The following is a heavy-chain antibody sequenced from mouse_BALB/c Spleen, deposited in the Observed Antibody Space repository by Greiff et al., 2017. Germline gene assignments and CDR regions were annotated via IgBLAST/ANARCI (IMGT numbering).Heavy chain of an antibody. J-gene: IGHJ3*01. CDR1: GFAFSSYD. Sequence: EVQGVESGGGLVKPGGSLKLSCAASGFAFSSYDMSWVRQTPEKRLEWVAYISSGGGSTYYPDTVKGRFTISRDNAKNTLYLQMSSLKSEDTAMYYCARHKYGNYGFAYWGQGTLVTVSA. CDR2: ISSGGGST. V-gene: IGHV5-12-1*01. D-gene: IGHD2-10*02. CDR3: ARHKYGNYGFAY.